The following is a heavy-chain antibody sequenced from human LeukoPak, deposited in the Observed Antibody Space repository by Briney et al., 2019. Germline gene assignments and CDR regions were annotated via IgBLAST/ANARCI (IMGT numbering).Heavy chain of an antibody. CDR1: VVTFSNYW. V-gene: IGHV3-74*01. J-gene: IGHJ3*02. CDR2: INSDGLIT. D-gene: IGHD2-15*01. CDR3: VREGGGSFLDSFDI. Sequence: GESLRLSCAASVVTFSNYWMHWVRQAPCKGLVWVSRINSDGLITNYADSVKGRFTVSRDNPKNTLYLQMNSLRVEDTAVYYCVREGGGSFLDSFDIWGQGKLVTVSS.